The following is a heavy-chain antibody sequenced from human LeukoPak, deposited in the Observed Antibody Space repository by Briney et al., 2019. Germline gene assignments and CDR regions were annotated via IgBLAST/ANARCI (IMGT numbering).Heavy chain of an antibody. CDR3: ARFGQNYYYYYMDV. Sequence: ASVKVSCKASGYTFTSYDINWVRQATGQGLEWMGWMNPNSGNTDYAQKFQGRVTMTRNTSISTAYMELSSLRSEDTAVYYCARFGQNYYYYYMDVWGKGTTVTVSS. V-gene: IGHV1-8*01. CDR1: GYTFTSYD. D-gene: IGHD3/OR15-3a*01. CDR2: MNPNSGNT. J-gene: IGHJ6*03.